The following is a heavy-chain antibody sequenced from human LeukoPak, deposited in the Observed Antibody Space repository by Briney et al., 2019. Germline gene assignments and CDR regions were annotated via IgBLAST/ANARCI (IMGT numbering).Heavy chain of an antibody. Sequence: PGGSLRLSCSVSGFTFSTYGMHWVRQAPRKGLEYVSAISSNGDNTYYADSVKGRFTISRDNSKNTLYLQMSSLRADDTAVYYCVRGTGYWGQGTLVTVSS. CDR1: GFTFSTYG. CDR2: ISSNGDNT. J-gene: IGHJ4*02. V-gene: IGHV3-64D*06. CDR3: VRGTGY.